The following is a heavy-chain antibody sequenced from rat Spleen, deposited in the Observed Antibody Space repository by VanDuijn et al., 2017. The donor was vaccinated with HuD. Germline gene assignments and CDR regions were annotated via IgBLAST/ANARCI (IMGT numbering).Heavy chain of an antibody. CDR1: GFTFSNYG. V-gene: IGHV5S13*01. D-gene: IGHD1-4*01. CDR3: PRPPNGYTYGYVMDA. CDR2: ISTGGGST. J-gene: IGHJ4*01. Sequence: EVQLVESGGGLVQPGRSLKLSCAASGFTFSNYGMAWVRQTPTKGLEWVASISTGGGSTYYRDSVKGRFTISRNTAKSTLYLQMDSLRSEDTATYYCPRPPNGYTYGYVMDAWGQGTLVTVSS.